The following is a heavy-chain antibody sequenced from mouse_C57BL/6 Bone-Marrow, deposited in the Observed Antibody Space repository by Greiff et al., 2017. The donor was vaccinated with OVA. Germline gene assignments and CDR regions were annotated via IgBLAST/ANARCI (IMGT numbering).Heavy chain of an antibody. J-gene: IGHJ2*01. CDR2: IPPSDSDT. D-gene: IGHD2-4*01. CDR1: GYTFTRYW. CDR3: AILPYDYDVRY. Sequence: QVQLQQPGAELVKPGASVKVSCKASGYTFTRYWMHWVKQRPGQGLEWIGRIPPSDSDTNSNHKFKGKATVTVDKSSSTAYMQLSSLTSEDAAVYYCAILPYDYDVRYWGQGTTLTVAS. V-gene: IGHV1-74*01.